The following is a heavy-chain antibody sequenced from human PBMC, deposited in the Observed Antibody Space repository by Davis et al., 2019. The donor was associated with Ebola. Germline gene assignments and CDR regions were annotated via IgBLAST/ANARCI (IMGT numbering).Heavy chain of an antibody. V-gene: IGHV4-59*12. J-gene: IGHJ4*02. CDR3: ARDASYDSSGYYNK. CDR2: IYYSGST. CDR1: GGSISSYY. D-gene: IGHD3-22*01. Sequence: SETLSLTCTVSGGSISSYYWSWIRQPPGKGLEWIGYIYYSGSTNYNPSLKSRVTISVDTSKNQFSLKLSSVTAADTAVYYCARDASYDSSGYYNKWGQGILVTVSS.